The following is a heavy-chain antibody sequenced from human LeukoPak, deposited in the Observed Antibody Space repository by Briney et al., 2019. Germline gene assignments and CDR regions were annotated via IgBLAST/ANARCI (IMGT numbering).Heavy chain of an antibody. CDR3: AKDRDIVGAYDTFDI. D-gene: IGHD1-26*01. V-gene: IGHV3-23*01. J-gene: IGHJ3*02. CDR2: ISGSGGST. CDR1: GFTFSSYG. Sequence: PGGSLRLPCAASGFTFSSYGMSWVRQAPGKGLEWLSVISGSGGSTYYGDSVKGRFTISRDNSKNTLYLQMNSLRAEDTAVYYCAKDRDIVGAYDTFDIWGQGTMVTVSS.